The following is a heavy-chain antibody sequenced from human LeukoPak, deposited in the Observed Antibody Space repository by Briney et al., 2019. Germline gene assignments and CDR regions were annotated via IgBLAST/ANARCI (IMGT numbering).Heavy chain of an antibody. Sequence: SETLSLTCTVSGGSISSGGYYWSWIRQHPGKGLEWIGYIYYSGSTYYNPSLKSRVTISVDTSENQFSLKLSSVTAADTAVYYCAREGRGEIGEDDILTGPGYWGQGTLVTVSS. V-gene: IGHV4-31*03. CDR3: AREGRGEIGEDDILTGPGY. CDR2: IYYSGST. CDR1: GGSISSGGYY. D-gene: IGHD3-9*01. J-gene: IGHJ4*02.